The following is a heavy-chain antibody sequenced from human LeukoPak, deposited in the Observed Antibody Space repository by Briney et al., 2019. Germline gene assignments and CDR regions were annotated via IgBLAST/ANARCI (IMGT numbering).Heavy chain of an antibody. V-gene: IGHV3-7*03. CDR3: AKQSAGSAAWYSLHYDF. CDR2: IKQDGSAK. D-gene: IGHD6-13*01. CDR1: GFTFSDYW. Sequence: PGGSLRLSCAASGFTFSDYWMHWVRQAPGKGLEWVANIKQDGSAKYYVDSVKGRFTISRDNAKNSLYLQMNSLRAEDTAVYFCAKQSAGSAAWYSLHYDFWGQGTLVTVSS. J-gene: IGHJ4*02.